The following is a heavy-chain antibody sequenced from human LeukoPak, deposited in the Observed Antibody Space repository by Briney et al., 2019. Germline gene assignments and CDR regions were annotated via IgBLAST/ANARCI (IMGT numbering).Heavy chain of an antibody. CDR2: LYNDAFDSAT. V-gene: IGHV3-53*01. Sequence: GGSLRLSCVGSGFTVSSSFMSWVRQAPGKGLEWVSNLYNDAFDSATHYADSVKGRFTISRDYSKNTLYLQMNSLRADDTAVYYCAREPRRLGDLLTIWGQGTMVTVSS. CDR1: GFTVSSSF. D-gene: IGHD3-16*01. CDR3: AREPRRLGDLLTI. J-gene: IGHJ3*02.